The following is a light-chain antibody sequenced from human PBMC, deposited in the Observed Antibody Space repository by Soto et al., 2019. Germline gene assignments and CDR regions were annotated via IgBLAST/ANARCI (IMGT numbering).Light chain of an antibody. CDR1: QSVSSSY. V-gene: IGKV3D-20*02. CDR2: GAS. CDR3: QQRNNWPPIT. J-gene: IGKJ5*01. Sequence: EIVLTQSPGTLSLSPGERATLSCRASQSVSSSYLAWYRQKPGQAPRLFIYGASNRATGVPARFSGSGSGTDFTLTISSLEPEDFALYYCQQRNNWPPITFGQGTRLEIK.